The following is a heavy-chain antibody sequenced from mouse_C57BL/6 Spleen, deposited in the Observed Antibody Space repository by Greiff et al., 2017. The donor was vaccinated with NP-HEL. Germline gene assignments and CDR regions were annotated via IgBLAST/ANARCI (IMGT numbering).Heavy chain of an antibody. V-gene: IGHV14-4*01. CDR2: IDPENGDT. D-gene: IGHD2-2*01. CDR3: TTGYEPRAY. Sequence: EVQLQQSGAELVRPGASVKLSCTASGFNIKDDYMHWVKQRPEQGLEWIGWIDPENGDTAYASKFQGKATITADTSSNTAYLQLSSLTSEDTAVYYCTTGYEPRAYWGQGTLVTVSA. J-gene: IGHJ3*01. CDR1: GFNIKDDY.